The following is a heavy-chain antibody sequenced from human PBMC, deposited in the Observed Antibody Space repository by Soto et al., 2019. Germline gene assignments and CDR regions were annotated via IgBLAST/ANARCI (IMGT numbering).Heavy chain of an antibody. CDR2: ISSSSSYT. CDR3: ARGDSSSWYGAHYYYYGMDV. Sequence: QVQLVESGGGLVKPGGALRLSCAASGFTFSDYYMSWIRQAPGKGLEWVSYISSSSSYTNYADSVKGRFTISSDNAKNSLYLQMNSLRAEDTAVYYCARGDSSSWYGAHYYYYGMDVCGQGTTVTVSS. J-gene: IGHJ6*02. CDR1: GFTFSDYY. D-gene: IGHD6-13*01. V-gene: IGHV3-11*06.